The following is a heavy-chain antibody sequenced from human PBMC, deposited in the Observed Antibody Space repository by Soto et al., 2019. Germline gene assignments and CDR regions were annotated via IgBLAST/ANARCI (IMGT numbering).Heavy chain of an antibody. D-gene: IGHD6-13*01. CDR3: AGSSSWSISYYYYGMDV. J-gene: IGHJ6*02. V-gene: IGHV3-30-3*01. Sequence: PGGSLRLSCAASGFTFSSYAMHWVRQAPGKGLEWVAVISYDGSNKYYADSVKGRFTISRDNSKNTLYLQMNSLRAEDTAVYYCAGSSSWSISYYYYGMDVWGQGTTVTVSS. CDR1: GFTFSSYA. CDR2: ISYDGSNK.